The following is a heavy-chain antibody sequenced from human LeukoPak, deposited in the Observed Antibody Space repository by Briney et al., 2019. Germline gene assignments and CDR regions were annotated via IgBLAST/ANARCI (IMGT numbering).Heavy chain of an antibody. V-gene: IGHV3-7*03. CDR1: GFTFSSYS. J-gene: IGHJ3*01. Sequence: GGSLRLSCAASGFTFSSYSMNWVRQAPGKGLEWVASINSDGSEGYYADVVKGRFTISRDNAKNSLYLQIDSLRAEDTAVYYCARSSYSSSSSVWGQGTMVTVSS. CDR2: INSDGSEG. D-gene: IGHD6-6*01. CDR3: ARSSYSSSSSV.